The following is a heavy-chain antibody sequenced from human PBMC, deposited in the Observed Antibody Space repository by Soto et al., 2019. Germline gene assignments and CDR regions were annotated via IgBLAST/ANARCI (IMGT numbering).Heavy chain of an antibody. J-gene: IGHJ5*02. Sequence: TLSLTCTVSGGSISSGGYYWSWIRQHPGKGLEWIGYIYYSGSTYYNPSLKSRVTISVDTSKNQFSLKLSSVTAADTAVFYCARDLGSLTGTTNWFDPWGQGTLVTVSS. CDR3: ARDLGSLTGTTNWFDP. CDR1: GGSISSGGYY. D-gene: IGHD1-7*01. CDR2: IYYSGST. V-gene: IGHV4-31*03.